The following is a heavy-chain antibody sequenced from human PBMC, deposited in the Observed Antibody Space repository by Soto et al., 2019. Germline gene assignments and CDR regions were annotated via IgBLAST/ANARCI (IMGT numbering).Heavy chain of an antibody. J-gene: IGHJ6*02. Sequence: ASVKVSCKASGYTFTGYYMHCVRQAPGQGLEWMGWINPNSGGTNYAQKFQGWVTMTRDTSTSTAYMELSRLRSDDTAVYYCARDQIRVAAAQNYYYYYGMDVWGQGTTVTVSS. CDR1: GYTFTGYY. CDR2: INPNSGGT. V-gene: IGHV1-2*04. CDR3: ARDQIRVAAAQNYYYYYGMDV. D-gene: IGHD6-13*01.